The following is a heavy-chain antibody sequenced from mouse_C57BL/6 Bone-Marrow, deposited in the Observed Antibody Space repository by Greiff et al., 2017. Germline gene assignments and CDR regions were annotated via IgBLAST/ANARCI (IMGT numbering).Heavy chain of an antibody. V-gene: IGHV5-16*01. J-gene: IGHJ1*03. CDR2: INYDGSST. CDR1: GFTFSDYY. CDR3: AREADGYCDWYFDV. Sequence: EVNVVESEGGLVQPGSSMKLSCTASGFTFSDYYMAWVRQVPEKGLEWVANINYDGSSTYYLDSLKSRFIISRDNAKNILYLQMSSLKSEDTATYYCAREADGYCDWYFDVWGTGTTVTVSS. D-gene: IGHD2-3*01.